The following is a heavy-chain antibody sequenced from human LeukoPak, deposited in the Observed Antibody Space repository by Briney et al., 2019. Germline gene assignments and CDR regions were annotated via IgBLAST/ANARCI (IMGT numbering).Heavy chain of an antibody. D-gene: IGHD5-12*01. J-gene: IGHJ4*02. CDR2: ISGSGGST. CDR1: GFTFSSYA. CDR3: ARAYSGYDYFGY. Sequence: GGSLRLSCAASGFTFSSYAMSWVRQAPGKGLEWVSAISGSGGSTYYADSVKGRFTISRDNSKNTLYLQMNSLRAEDTAVYYCARAYSGYDYFGYWGQGTLVTVSS. V-gene: IGHV3-23*01.